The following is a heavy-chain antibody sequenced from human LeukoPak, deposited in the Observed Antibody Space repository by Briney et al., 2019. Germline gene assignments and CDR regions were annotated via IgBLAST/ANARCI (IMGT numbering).Heavy chain of an antibody. CDR2: INAYNGNT. J-gene: IGHJ4*02. Sequence: ASVKVSCKASGGTFNSYGIIWVRQAPGQGLEWMGWINAYNGNTNYAQKLQGRVTMTTDTSTSTAYMELRSLRSDDTAVYYCARAPAYTFLTDYYDSSGYIPPFDYWGQGTLVSVSS. CDR3: ARAPAYTFLTDYYDSSGYIPPFDY. D-gene: IGHD3-22*01. V-gene: IGHV1-18*01. CDR1: GGTFNSYG.